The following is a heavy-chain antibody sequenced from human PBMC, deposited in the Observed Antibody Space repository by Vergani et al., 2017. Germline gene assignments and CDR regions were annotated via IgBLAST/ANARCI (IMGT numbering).Heavy chain of an antibody. D-gene: IGHD3-10*01. V-gene: IGHV1-69*06. CDR3: ARAMGFGSGSYYNLYYFDY. CDR1: GGTFSSYA. CDR2: IIPIFGTA. Sequence: QVQLVQSGAEVKKPGSSVKVSCKASGGTFSSYAISWVRQAPGQGVEWMGGIIPIFGTANYAQKFQGRVTITADKSTSTAYMELSSLRSEDTAVYYCARAMGFGSGSYYNLYYFDYWGQGTLVTVSS. J-gene: IGHJ4*02.